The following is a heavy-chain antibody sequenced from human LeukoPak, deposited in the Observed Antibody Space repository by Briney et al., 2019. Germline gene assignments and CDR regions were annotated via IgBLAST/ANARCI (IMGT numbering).Heavy chain of an antibody. Sequence: SVKVSCKASGGTFSSYTTSWVRPAPGQGLEWVGRIIAILGIANYAQKLRGSDTISADKFTSTRYMDQSTLRAESTGVCYCGRVRRGDDSSGPWGQGTLVTVSS. CDR1: GGTFSSYT. V-gene: IGHV1-69*10. D-gene: IGHD3-22*01. CDR3: GRVRRGDDSSGP. J-gene: IGHJ5*02. CDR2: IIAILGIA.